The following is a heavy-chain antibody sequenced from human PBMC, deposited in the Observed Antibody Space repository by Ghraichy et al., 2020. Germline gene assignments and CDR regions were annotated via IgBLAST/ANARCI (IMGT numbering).Heavy chain of an antibody. V-gene: IGHV3-9*01. CDR3: AKDMGRGCSSTSCYAVHYGMDV. Sequence: GGSLRLSCAASGFTFDDYAMHWVRQAPGKGLEWVSGISWNSGSIGYADSVKGRFTISRDNAKNSLYLQMNSLRAEDTALYYCAKDMGRGCSSTSCYAVHYGMDVWGQGTTVTVSS. D-gene: IGHD2-2*01. CDR1: GFTFDDYA. J-gene: IGHJ6*02. CDR2: ISWNSGSI.